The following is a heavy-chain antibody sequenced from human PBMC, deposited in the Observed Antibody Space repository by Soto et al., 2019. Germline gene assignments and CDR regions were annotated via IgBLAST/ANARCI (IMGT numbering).Heavy chain of an antibody. CDR1: GGSISSGGYY. Sequence: SETLSLTCTVSGGSISSGGYYWSWVRQPPGMGLEWIGEIFHSGRTYYNPSLKSRVTISADMSKNQFSLRLTSVTAADTAVYYCARVDSGVTAYFDSWGQGILVTVSS. D-gene: IGHD2-21*02. CDR2: IFHSGRT. J-gene: IGHJ4*02. V-gene: IGHV4-39*07. CDR3: ARVDSGVTAYFDS.